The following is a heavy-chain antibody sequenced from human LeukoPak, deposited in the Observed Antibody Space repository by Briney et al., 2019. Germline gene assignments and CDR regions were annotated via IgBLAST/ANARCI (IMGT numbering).Heavy chain of an antibody. Sequence: PSETLSLTCTVSGGSISSSSYYWGWIRQPPGKGLEWIGSIYYSGSTNYNPSLKSRVTISVDTSKNQFSLKLSSVTAADTAVYYCARGFRSSSSSHYYYYYMDVWGKGTTVTVSS. J-gene: IGHJ6*03. CDR1: GGSISSSSYY. CDR2: IYYSGST. CDR3: ARGFRSSSSSHYYYYYMDV. V-gene: IGHV4-39*07. D-gene: IGHD6-6*01.